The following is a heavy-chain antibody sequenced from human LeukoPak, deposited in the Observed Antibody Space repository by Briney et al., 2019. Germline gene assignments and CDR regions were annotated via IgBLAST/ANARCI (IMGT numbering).Heavy chain of an antibody. CDR1: GSSFTNYW. D-gene: IGHD5-24*01. CDR3: ARGGRWLVRNLDAHFDY. CDR2: IYPGDSDT. J-gene: IGHJ4*02. Sequence: GESLKISCKSSGSSFTNYWIGWVRQMPGKGLEWMGIIYPGDSDTRYSPSFQGQVTISADKSISTAYLQWSSLKASDTATYYCARGGRWLVRNLDAHFDYWGQGTLATVSS. V-gene: IGHV5-51*01.